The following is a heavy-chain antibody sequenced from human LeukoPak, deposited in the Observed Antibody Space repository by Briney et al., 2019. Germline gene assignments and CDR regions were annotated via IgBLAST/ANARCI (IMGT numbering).Heavy chain of an antibody. CDR3: ARPQGYSGSRFDY. D-gene: IGHD1-26*01. CDR2: ISYDGNNK. CDR1: GFTFNNYA. J-gene: IGHJ4*02. Sequence: GRSLRLSCVVSGFTFNNYAMAWVRQAPGKGLEWVSVISYDGNNKYYADSVKGRFTISRDTSKNTLYLQMDSLGAEDTAMYFCARPQGYSGSRFDYWGEGTLVTVSS. V-gene: IGHV3-30*04.